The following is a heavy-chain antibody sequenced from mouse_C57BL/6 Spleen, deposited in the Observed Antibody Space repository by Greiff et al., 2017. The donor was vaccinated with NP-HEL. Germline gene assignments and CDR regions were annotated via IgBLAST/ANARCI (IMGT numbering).Heavy chain of an antibody. V-gene: IGHV1-74*01. CDR3: ASPYGNYGAMDY. J-gene: IGHJ4*01. CDR2: IHPSDSDT. Sequence: QVQLQQPGAELVKPGASVKVSCKASGYTFTSYWMHWVKQRPGQGLEWIGRIHPSDSDTNYNQKFKGKATLTVDKSSSTAYMQLSSLTSEDSAVYYCASPYGNYGAMDYWGQGTSVTVSS. CDR1: GYTFTSYW. D-gene: IGHD2-1*01.